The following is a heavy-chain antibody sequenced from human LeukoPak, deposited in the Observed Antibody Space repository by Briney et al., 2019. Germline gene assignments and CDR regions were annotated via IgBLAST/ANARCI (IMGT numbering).Heavy chain of an antibody. J-gene: IGHJ4*02. CDR2: INSGGSTK. CDR3: ARRHYRSSWYYFDY. Sequence: PGGPLRLSCALSGYSLWRYCVHGAPHSPGKAGVCVSRINSGGSTKNYADPVKGRFTISKDKDKNTQYLQKNSLRAEDTGVYYWARRHYRSSWYYFDYWGQGTLVTVSS. CDR1: GYSLWRYC. V-gene: IGHV3-74*01. D-gene: IGHD6-13*01.